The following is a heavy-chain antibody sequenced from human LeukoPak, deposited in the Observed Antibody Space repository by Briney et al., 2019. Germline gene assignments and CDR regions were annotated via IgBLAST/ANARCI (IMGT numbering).Heavy chain of an antibody. CDR2: IIPFFGTA. CDR1: GGTFSSYA. D-gene: IGHD2-2*02. J-gene: IGHJ4*02. CDR3: ATEYCSSTSCYSFDY. V-gene: IGHV1-69*13. Sequence: ASVKVSCKASGGTFSSYAISWVRQAPGQGLEWMGGIIPFFGTANYAQKFQGRVTITADESTSTAYMELSSLRSEDTAVYYCATEYCSSTSCYSFDYWGQGTLVTVSS.